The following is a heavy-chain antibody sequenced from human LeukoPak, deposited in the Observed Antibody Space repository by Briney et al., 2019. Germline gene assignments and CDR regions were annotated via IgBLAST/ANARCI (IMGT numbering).Heavy chain of an antibody. Sequence: GGSLRLSCAASGFTFSDYYMSWIRQAPGKGLEWVSYISSSGSTIYYADSVKGRFTISRDNAKNSLYLQMNSLRAENTAVYYCAGDLDPRYCSSTSCYPIDPWGQGTLVTVSS. CDR3: AGDLDPRYCSSTSCYPIDP. CDR1: GFTFSDYY. V-gene: IGHV3-11*01. D-gene: IGHD2-2*01. CDR2: ISSSGSTI. J-gene: IGHJ5*02.